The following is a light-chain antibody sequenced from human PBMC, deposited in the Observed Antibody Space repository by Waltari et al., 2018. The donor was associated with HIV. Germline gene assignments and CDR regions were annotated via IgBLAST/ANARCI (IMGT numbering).Light chain of an antibody. Sequence: SVLTPPPSVAGAPGPGVPISCTGSNSPICAGYHLPWYQQLPGTAPKLLIYGNSNRPSGVPDRFSGSKSGTSASLAITGLQAEDEADYHCQSHDSSLSGYVFGTGTKVTVL. CDR2: GNS. J-gene: IGLJ1*01. CDR1: NSPICAGYH. V-gene: IGLV1-40*01. CDR3: QSHDSSLSGYV.